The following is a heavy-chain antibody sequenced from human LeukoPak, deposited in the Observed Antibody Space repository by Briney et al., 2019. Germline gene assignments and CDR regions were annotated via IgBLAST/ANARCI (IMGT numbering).Heavy chain of an antibody. Sequence: GGSLRLSCAASGFTFSSYGMHWVRQAPGKGLEWVAFIRYDGSNKYYADSVKGRFTISRDNSKNTLYLQMNSLRAEDTAVYYCASGGGYCSSTSCYPGGVAFDIWGQGTMVTVSS. D-gene: IGHD2-2*01. V-gene: IGHV3-30*02. J-gene: IGHJ3*02. CDR3: ASGGGYCSSTSCYPGGVAFDI. CDR2: IRYDGSNK. CDR1: GFTFSSYG.